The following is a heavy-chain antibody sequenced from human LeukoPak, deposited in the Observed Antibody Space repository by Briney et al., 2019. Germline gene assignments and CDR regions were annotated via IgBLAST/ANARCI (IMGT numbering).Heavy chain of an antibody. CDR2: ISYDGSNK. D-gene: IGHD3-10*01. CDR3: AREPRVGYGSGSYPDY. J-gene: IGHJ4*02. CDR1: GFTFSSYA. Sequence: HPGGSLRLSCAASGFTFSSYAMHWVRQAPGKGLEWVAVISYDGSNKYYADSVKGRFTISRDNSKNTLYLQMNSLRAEDTAVYYCAREPRVGYGSGSYPDYWGQGTLVTVSS. V-gene: IGHV3-30-3*01.